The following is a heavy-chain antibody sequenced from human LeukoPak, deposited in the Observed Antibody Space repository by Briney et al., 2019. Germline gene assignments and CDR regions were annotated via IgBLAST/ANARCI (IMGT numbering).Heavy chain of an antibody. D-gene: IGHD3-10*01. CDR3: ARFYYGSGRRGYFDY. CDR2: INHSGST. J-gene: IGHJ4*02. CDR1: GGSFSGYY. V-gene: IGHV4-34*01. Sequence: PSETLSLTCAVYGGSFSGYYWSWIRQPPGKGLDWIGEINHSGSTNYNPSLKSRVTISVDTSKNRFSLKLSSVTAADTAVYYCARFYYGSGRRGYFDYWGQGTLVTVSS.